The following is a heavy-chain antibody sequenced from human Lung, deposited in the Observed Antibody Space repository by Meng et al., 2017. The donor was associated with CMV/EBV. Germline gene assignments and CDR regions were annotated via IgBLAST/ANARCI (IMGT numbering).Heavy chain of an antibody. CDR2: IIPILGIA. CDR1: GGTFSSYA. Sequence: SXXVSCKASGGTFSSYAISWVRQAPGQGLEWMGGIIPILGIANYAQKFQGRVTITADKSTSTAYMELSSLRSEDTAVYYCATDNIAAQANWFDPWGQGTLVTVSS. D-gene: IGHD6-13*01. J-gene: IGHJ5*02. CDR3: ATDNIAAQANWFDP. V-gene: IGHV1-69*10.